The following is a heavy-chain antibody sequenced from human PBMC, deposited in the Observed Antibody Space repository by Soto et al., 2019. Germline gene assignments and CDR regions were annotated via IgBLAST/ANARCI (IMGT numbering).Heavy chain of an antibody. D-gene: IGHD2-8*02. CDR2: IIPILTTP. V-gene: IGHV1-69*01. J-gene: IGHJ6*02. CDR3: ATSVGIAPTGEDGMDV. Sequence: QVQLVQSGAEVTQTGSSVKVSCKASGGTFSIYGFIWVRQAPGQGPEWIGAIIPILTTPNHAQKFQGRVPIGADESMTTVYTELRSLKFEYTDGYYCATSVGIAPTGEDGMDVWGQGTSFTVSS. CDR1: GGTFSIYG.